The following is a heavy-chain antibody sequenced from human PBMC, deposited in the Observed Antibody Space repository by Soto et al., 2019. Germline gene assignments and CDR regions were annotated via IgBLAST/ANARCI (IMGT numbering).Heavy chain of an antibody. Sequence: GGSLSLSCAASGFTFSSYSMNWVRQAPGKGPEWVSSISSSSSYIYYADSVKGRFTISRDNAKNSLYLQMNSLRAEDTAVYYCARDFDSSGYLHPTWFDPWGQGTLVTVSS. CDR2: ISSSSSYI. V-gene: IGHV3-21*01. CDR3: ARDFDSSGYLHPTWFDP. J-gene: IGHJ5*02. CDR1: GFTFSSYS. D-gene: IGHD3-22*01.